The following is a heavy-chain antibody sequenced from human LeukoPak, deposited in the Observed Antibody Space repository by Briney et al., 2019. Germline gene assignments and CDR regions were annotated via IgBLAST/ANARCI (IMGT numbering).Heavy chain of an antibody. V-gene: IGHV1-2*04. J-gene: IGHJ6*02. CDR2: INPNSGGT. Sequence: ASVKVSRKASGYTFTGYYMHWVRQAPGQGLEWMGWINPNSGGTNYAQKFQGWVTMTRDTSISTAYMELSSLRSDDTAVYYCARGGSYYFYNGMDVWGQGTTVTVSS. D-gene: IGHD1-1*01. CDR3: ARGGSYYFYNGMDV. CDR1: GYTFTGYY.